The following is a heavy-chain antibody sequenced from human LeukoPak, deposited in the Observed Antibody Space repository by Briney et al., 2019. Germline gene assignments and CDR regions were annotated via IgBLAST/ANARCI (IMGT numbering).Heavy chain of an antibody. V-gene: IGHV3-23*01. J-gene: IGHJ6*03. CDR3: AKGSMWFGELPRYYYMDV. CDR2: ISGSGGST. CDR1: GFTFSSYG. Sequence: GGSLRLSCAASGFTFSSYGMSWVRQAPGKGLEWVSAISGSGGSTYYADSVRGRFTISRDNSKNTLYLQMNSLRAEDTAVYCCAKGSMWFGELPRYYYMDVWGKGTTVTISS. D-gene: IGHD3-10*01.